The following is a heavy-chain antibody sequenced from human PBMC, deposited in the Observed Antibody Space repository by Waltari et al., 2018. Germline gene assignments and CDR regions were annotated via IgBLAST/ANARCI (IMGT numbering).Heavy chain of an antibody. CDR1: GGSFSGYY. Sequence: QVQLQQWGAGLLKPSETLSLTCAVYGGSFSGYYWSWIRQPPGKGLEWIGEINHSGSTNANPPPKSQVTISVDTSKNQFSLKLSSVTAADTAVYYCARGPHDYIWGSYRSYFDYWGQGTLVTVSS. V-gene: IGHV4-34*01. CDR2: INHSGST. D-gene: IGHD3-16*02. J-gene: IGHJ4*02. CDR3: ARGPHDYIWGSYRSYFDY.